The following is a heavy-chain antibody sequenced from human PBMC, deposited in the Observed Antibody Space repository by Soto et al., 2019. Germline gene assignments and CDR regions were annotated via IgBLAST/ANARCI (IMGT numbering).Heavy chain of an antibody. J-gene: IGHJ4*02. D-gene: IGHD6-19*01. CDR3: AKGGRQWLVTSDFNY. CDR2: VSHDGRTT. CDR1: GFTFSDYA. V-gene: IGHV3-30*18. Sequence: VQLVESGGGVVQPGRSLRLSCAASGFTFSDYAMHWVRQAPGKGLEGVAVVSHDGRTTHYADSVKGRFNISRDSSKNTVSLEMTSLRDEDTAVYYCAKGGRQWLVTSDFNYWGQGALVTVSS.